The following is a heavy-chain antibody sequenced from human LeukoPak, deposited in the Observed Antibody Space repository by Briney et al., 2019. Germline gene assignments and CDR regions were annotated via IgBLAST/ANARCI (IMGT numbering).Heavy chain of an antibody. J-gene: IGHJ4*02. Sequence: GGSLRLSCAVSGITLSNYGMSWVRQAPGKGLEWVAGISDSGGSTNYADSVKGRFTISRDNPKNTLYLQMNSLRAEDTAVYFCARRGVVIRVILVGFHKEAFYFDSWGQGALVSVSS. CDR3: ARRGVVIRVILVGFHKEAFYFDS. CDR1: GITLSNYG. D-gene: IGHD3-22*01. V-gene: IGHV3-23*01. CDR2: ISDSGGST.